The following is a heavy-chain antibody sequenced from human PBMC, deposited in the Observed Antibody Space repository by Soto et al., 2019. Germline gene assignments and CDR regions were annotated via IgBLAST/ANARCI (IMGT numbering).Heavy chain of an antibody. V-gene: IGHV3-21*01. CDR1: CFTFTRYL. Sequence: GGSLKLACAASCFTFTRYLMTLVRQAPGKGLEWVSSISSSSSYIYYADSVKGRFTISRDNAKNSLYLQMNSLRAEDTAVYYCASYDILTGHKAFDIWGQGT. CDR3: ASYDILTGHKAFDI. D-gene: IGHD3-9*01. J-gene: IGHJ3*02. CDR2: ISSSSSYI.